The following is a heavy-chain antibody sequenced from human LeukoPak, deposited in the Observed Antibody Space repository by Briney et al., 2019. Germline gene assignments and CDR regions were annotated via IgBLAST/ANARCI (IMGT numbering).Heavy chain of an antibody. D-gene: IGHD3-22*01. CDR1: GYTFTGYY. CDR2: INPNSGGT. J-gene: IGHJ4*02. V-gene: IGHV1-2*02. Sequence: GASVKVSCKASGYTFTGYYMHWVRQAPGQGLEWMGWINPNSGGTNYAQKFQGRVTMTRDTSISTVYMELSRLRSDDTAVYYCARDLRYYDSSGYYGYWGQGTLVTVSS. CDR3: ARDLRYYDSSGYYGY.